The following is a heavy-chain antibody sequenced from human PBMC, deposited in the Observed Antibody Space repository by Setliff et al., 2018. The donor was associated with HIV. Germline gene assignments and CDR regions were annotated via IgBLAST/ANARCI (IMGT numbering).Heavy chain of an antibody. D-gene: IGHD3-10*01. CDR1: GGSFNDYY. CDR3: ARGLNYYGSGSYLPLGY. V-gene: IGHV4-34*01. J-gene: IGHJ4*02. CDR2: IDHSGST. Sequence: SETLSLTCTVYGGSFNDYYWTWIRQPPGKGLEWIGEIDHSGSTKYHASLKSRVTISIDTSKNQISLKLSSVTAADTAVYYCARGLNYYGSGSYLPLGYWGQGALVTVSS.